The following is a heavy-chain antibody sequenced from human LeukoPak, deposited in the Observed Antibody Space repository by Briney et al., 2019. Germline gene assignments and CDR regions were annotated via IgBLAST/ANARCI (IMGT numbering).Heavy chain of an antibody. D-gene: IGHD1-26*01. CDR3: ARDRWVGATSSRYYYGMDV. Sequence: PGKSLRLSCAASGFTFSSYWMHWVRQAPGKGLVWVSRINSDGSSTSYADSVKGRFTISRDNAKNTLYLQMNSLRAEDTAVYYCARDRWVGATSSRYYYGMDVWGQGTTVTVSS. J-gene: IGHJ6*02. CDR1: GFTFSSYW. CDR2: INSDGSST. V-gene: IGHV3-74*01.